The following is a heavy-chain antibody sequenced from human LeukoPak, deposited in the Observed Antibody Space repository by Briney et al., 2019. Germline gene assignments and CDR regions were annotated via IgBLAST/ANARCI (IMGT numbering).Heavy chain of an antibody. J-gene: IGHJ4*02. CDR1: GFTFSSYA. V-gene: IGHV3-30-3*01. D-gene: IGHD4-17*01. CDR3: ARDMTTLTTNY. CDR2: ISYDGSNK. Sequence: PGGSLRLSCAASGFTFSSYAMHWVRQAPGKGLEWVAVISYDGSNKYYADSVKGRFTISRDNSKNTLYVQMNSLRAEDTAVYYCARDMTTLTTNYGGQGTLVTVSS.